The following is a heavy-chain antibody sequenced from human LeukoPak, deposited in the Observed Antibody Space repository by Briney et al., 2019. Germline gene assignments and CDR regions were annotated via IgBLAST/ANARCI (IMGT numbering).Heavy chain of an antibody. Sequence: PGGSLRLSCAASGFTVSSNYMSWVRQAPGKGLEWVSVIYSGGSTYYADSVKGRFTISRDNSKNTLYLQMNSLRAEDTAVYYCARGQKYRSGYTVTELGSGYFDYWGQGTLVTVSS. D-gene: IGHD5-18*01. V-gene: IGHV3-66*01. CDR1: GFTVSSNY. J-gene: IGHJ4*02. CDR3: ARGQKYRSGYTVTELGSGYFDY. CDR2: IYSGGST.